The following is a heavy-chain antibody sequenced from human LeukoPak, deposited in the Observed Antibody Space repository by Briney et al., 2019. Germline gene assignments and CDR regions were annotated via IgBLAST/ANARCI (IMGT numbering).Heavy chain of an antibody. J-gene: IGHJ4*02. Sequence: GGSLRLACPAAGFTFSIFAMQSVRQAPGKGLEWVAVISYDASNKFYADSVQGRFTISRDNSKNTLFLQMNSLGGEDTAVFYCARARSVGPPTGFDYWGQGTLVTVSS. CDR2: ISYDASNK. CDR1: GFTFSIFA. V-gene: IGHV3-30*01. D-gene: IGHD4-23*01. CDR3: ARARSVGPPTGFDY.